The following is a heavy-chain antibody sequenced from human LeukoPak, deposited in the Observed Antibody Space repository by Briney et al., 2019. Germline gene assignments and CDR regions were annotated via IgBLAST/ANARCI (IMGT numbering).Heavy chain of an antibody. J-gene: IGHJ6*03. CDR3: AKDRCSNGIGCYYYYMDV. D-gene: IGHD2-8*01. Sequence: GGTLRLSCSASGFTFTTYGVNWVRHAPGKGLEWVAYIQNDGSNEQYADSVKGRFSISRDSSKNILYLQMNSLRAEDTAVYYCAKDRCSNGIGCYYYYMDVWGKGTTVTISS. CDR2: IQNDGSNE. V-gene: IGHV3-30*02. CDR1: GFTFTTYG.